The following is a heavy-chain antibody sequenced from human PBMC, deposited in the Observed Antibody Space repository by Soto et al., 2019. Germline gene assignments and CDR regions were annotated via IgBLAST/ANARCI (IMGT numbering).Heavy chain of an antibody. CDR1: GGSISSYY. V-gene: IGHV4-59*01. CDR3: AREGSSGWFNWFDP. D-gene: IGHD6-19*01. CDR2: IYYSGST. Sequence: SETLSLTCTVSGGSISSYYWSWIRQPPGKGLEWIGYIYYSGSTNYNPSLKSRVTISVDTSKNQFSLKLSSVTAADTAVYYCAREGSSGWFNWFDPWGQGTLVTVSS. J-gene: IGHJ5*02.